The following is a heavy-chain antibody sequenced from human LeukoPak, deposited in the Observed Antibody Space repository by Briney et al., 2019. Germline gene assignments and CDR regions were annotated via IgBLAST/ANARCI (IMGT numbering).Heavy chain of an antibody. J-gene: IGHJ3*02. CDR2: INPNSGGT. V-gene: IGHV1-2*02. D-gene: IGHD3-10*01. Sequence: ASVTVSCKPSGYTFTGYYLHWMRQAPGQGLEWMGWINPNSGGTNYAQKFQGRVPMTRDTSISTGYMELSRLRSDDTAVYYCARSGAAFDIWGQGTMVTVSS. CDR1: GYTFTGYY. CDR3: ARSGAAFDI.